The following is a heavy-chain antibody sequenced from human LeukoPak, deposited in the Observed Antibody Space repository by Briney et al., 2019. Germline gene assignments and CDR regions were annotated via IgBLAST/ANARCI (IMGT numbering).Heavy chain of an antibody. CDR2: IYYSGST. V-gene: IGHV4-59*08. CDR3: ARPREQWLGNDAFDM. J-gene: IGHJ3*02. D-gene: IGHD6-19*01. CDR1: GGSMSNYY. Sequence: SETLSLTCTVSGGSMSNYYWSWIRQPPGKGLEWIGYIYYSGSTNYNPSLKSRVTISIDTSKNQFSLKLSSVTAADMAVYYCARPREQWLGNDAFDMWGQGTMVTVSS.